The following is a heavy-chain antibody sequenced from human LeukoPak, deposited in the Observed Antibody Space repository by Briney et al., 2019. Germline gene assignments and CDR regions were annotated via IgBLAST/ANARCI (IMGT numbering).Heavy chain of an antibody. CDR2: IYYSGST. J-gene: IGHJ3*02. CDR3: ARGPDDAFDI. CDR1: GGSISSYY. V-gene: IGHV4-59*01. Sequence: SETLSLTCSVSGGSISSYYWSWMRQPPGKGLEWIGYIYYSGSTNYNPSLKSRVTMSVDTSQNQFSLKLSSVTAADTAVYYCARGPDDAFDIWGQGTMVTVSS.